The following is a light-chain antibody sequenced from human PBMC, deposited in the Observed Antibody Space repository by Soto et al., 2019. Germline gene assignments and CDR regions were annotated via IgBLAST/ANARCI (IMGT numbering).Light chain of an antibody. J-gene: IGLJ1*01. CDR2: DVS. CDR1: SSDVGGYNY. Sequence: QSVLSQPRSVSGSPGQSVTISCTGTSSDVGGYNYVSLYLQHPGKAPKVMIYDVSKRPSGVPDRFSGSKSGNTASLTISGLQSEDEADYYCCSFAGNYIYVFGTGTKVTVL. V-gene: IGLV2-11*01. CDR3: CSFAGNYIYV.